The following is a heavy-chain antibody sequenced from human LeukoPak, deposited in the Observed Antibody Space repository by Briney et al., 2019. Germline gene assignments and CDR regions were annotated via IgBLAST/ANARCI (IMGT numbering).Heavy chain of an antibody. CDR2: ISGSGGST. D-gene: IGHD5-12*01. J-gene: IGHJ4*02. V-gene: IGHV3-23*01. CDR1: GFTFSSYA. Sequence: GGSLRLACAASGFTFSSYAMSWVRQAPGKGLGWVSGISGSGGSTYYADSVTGRFTISRDNSKNTLYLQMNSLRAEDTAVYYCANHDSTRTASLSGYDSFDYWGQGTLVTVSS. CDR3: ANHDSTRTASLSGYDSFDY.